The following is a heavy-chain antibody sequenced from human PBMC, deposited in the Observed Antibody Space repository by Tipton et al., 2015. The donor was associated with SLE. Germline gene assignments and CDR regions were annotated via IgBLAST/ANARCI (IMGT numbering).Heavy chain of an antibody. CDR2: IYYSGST. V-gene: IGHV4-59*08. CDR3: ARQQWLVRGLDY. Sequence: TLSLTCSVSGGSISGYYWSWVRQSPGKGLQWIGYIYYSGSTNYNPSLKSRVTISVDTSKNQFSLKLSSVTAADTAVYYCARQQWLVRGLDYWGQGTLVTVSS. CDR1: GGSISGYY. J-gene: IGHJ4*02. D-gene: IGHD6-19*01.